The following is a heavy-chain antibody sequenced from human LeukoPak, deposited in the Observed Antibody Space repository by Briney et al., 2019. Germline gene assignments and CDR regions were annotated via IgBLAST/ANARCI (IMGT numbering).Heavy chain of an antibody. J-gene: IGHJ6*02. Sequence: PGGSLRLSCAASGFTVSSNYMSWVRQAPGKGLEWVSVIYSGGSTYYADSVKGRFTISRDNSKNTLYLQMNSLRAEDTAVYYCARDSGSSGWFYYGMDVWGQGTTVTVSS. V-gene: IGHV3-53*01. CDR1: GFTVSSNY. CDR2: IYSGGST. D-gene: IGHD6-19*01. CDR3: ARDSGSSGWFYYGMDV.